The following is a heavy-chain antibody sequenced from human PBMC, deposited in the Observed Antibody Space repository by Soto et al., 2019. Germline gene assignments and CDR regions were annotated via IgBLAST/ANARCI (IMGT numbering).Heavy chain of an antibody. CDR2: INPSGGST. Sequence: GASEKVSCKAAGYSFTSYYMHWVRQAPGQGLEWMGIINPSGGSTSYAQKFQGRVTMTRDTSTSTVYMELSSLRSEDTAVYYCARGIVLVPAAPPDMDVWGQGTTVTVSS. CDR1: GYSFTSYY. V-gene: IGHV1-46*01. J-gene: IGHJ6*02. D-gene: IGHD2-2*01. CDR3: ARGIVLVPAAPPDMDV.